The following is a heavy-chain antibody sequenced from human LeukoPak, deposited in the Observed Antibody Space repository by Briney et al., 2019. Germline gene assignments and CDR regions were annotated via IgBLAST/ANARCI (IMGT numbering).Heavy chain of an antibody. J-gene: IGHJ4*02. Sequence: PGGSLRLSCAASGFIFSSYGMSWVRQAPGKGLEWVSAISGSGGSTYYADSVKGRFTISRDNSKNTLYLQMNSLRAEDTAVYYCAKDLVPPSGSYWRSAFDYWGQGTLVTVSS. D-gene: IGHD1-26*01. CDR2: ISGSGGST. V-gene: IGHV3-23*01. CDR1: GFIFSSYG. CDR3: AKDLVPPSGSYWRSAFDY.